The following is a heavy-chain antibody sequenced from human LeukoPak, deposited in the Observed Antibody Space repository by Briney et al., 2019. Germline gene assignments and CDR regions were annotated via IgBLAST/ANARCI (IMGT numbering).Heavy chain of an antibody. V-gene: IGHV1-2*02. CDR2: INPNSGGT. Sequence: ASVKVSCKASGYTFTGYYMHWVRQAPGQGLEWMGWINPNSGGTNYAQKFQGRVTLTRDTSITTAYMELSRLKSDDTAVYYCAGLPRYNWNEPLDYWGQGTLITVSS. CDR1: GYTFTGYY. CDR3: AGLPRYNWNEPLDY. J-gene: IGHJ4*02. D-gene: IGHD1-20*01.